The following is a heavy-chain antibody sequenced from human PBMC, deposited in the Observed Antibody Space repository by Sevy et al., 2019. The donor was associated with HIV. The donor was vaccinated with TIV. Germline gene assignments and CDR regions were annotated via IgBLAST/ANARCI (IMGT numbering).Heavy chain of an antibody. CDR1: GFTFTRYW. D-gene: IGHD2-21*01. CDR2: INEEGSGK. V-gene: IGHV3-7*01. Sequence: GGSLRLSCAASGFTFTRYWMSWFRQAPGKGLEGVATINEEGSGKYYVDSVKGRFTISRDNARKSLHLQMNSLRAEDTAIYYCARDVAAGDFWGQGTLVTVSS. J-gene: IGHJ4*02. CDR3: ARDVAAGDF.